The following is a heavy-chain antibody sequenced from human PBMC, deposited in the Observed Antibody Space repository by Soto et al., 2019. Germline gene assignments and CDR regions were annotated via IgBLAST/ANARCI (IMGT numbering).Heavy chain of an antibody. Sequence: SDTLPLTCAVYGGSFSGYYGSWIRQPPGKGLEWIGEINHSGSTNYNPSLKSRVTISVDTSKNQFSLKLSSVTAADTAVYYCARGPKRFLEWLFPGPGSYYYYGMDVWGQGTTVTVSS. CDR1: GGSFSGYY. D-gene: IGHD3-3*01. V-gene: IGHV4-34*01. CDR3: ARGPKRFLEWLFPGPGSYYYYGMDV. J-gene: IGHJ6*02. CDR2: INHSGST.